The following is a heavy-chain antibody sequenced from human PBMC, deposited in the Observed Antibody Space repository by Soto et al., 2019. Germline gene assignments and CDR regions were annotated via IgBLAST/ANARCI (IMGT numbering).Heavy chain of an antibody. CDR2: INAGYGNT. CDR1: LYTFSSYA. CDR3: ARDTGDGTFDF. Sequence: AAVQVSCQASLYTFSSYAMHWVRQAPGQRLEWMGWINAGYGNTKSSQKFQDRVTISRDTSASTAYMELTSLRSEDTAVYYCARDTGDGTFDFWGQGNLVTVSS. V-gene: IGHV1-3*01. D-gene: IGHD7-27*01. J-gene: IGHJ4*02.